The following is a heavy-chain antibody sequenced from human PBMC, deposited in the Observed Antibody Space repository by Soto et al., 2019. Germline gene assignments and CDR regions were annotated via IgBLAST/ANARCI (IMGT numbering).Heavy chain of an antibody. D-gene: IGHD6-13*01. CDR2: LNAGNGNT. J-gene: IGHJ4*02. CDR3: VRDATEQQLGY. Sequence: EASVKVSCKASGYTFTANAIHWIRQAPGQRLEWMGWLNAGNGNTRYSHNFQGRVTITRDTSASTAYMELSSLRSEDTAVYYCVRDATEQQLGYWGQGTLVTVYS. CDR1: GYTFTANA. V-gene: IGHV1-3*01.